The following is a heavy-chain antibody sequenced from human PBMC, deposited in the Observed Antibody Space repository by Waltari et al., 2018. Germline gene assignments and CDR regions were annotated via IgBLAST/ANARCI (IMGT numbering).Heavy chain of an antibody. CDR3: ARSRGLVVVAATPSALGY. CDR1: GYTFTGYY. J-gene: IGHJ4*02. CDR2: INPNSGGT. D-gene: IGHD2-15*01. V-gene: IGHV1-2*02. Sequence: QVQLVQSGAEVKKPGASVKVSCKASGYTFTGYYMHWVRQAPGQGLEWMGWINPNSGGTNYAQKFQGRVTMTRDTSISTAYMELSRLRSDDTAVYYCARSRGLVVVAATPSALGYWGQGTLVTVSS.